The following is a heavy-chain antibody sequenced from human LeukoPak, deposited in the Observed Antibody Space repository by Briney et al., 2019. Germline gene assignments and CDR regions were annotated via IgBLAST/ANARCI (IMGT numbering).Heavy chain of an antibody. D-gene: IGHD3-10*01. CDR1: GGSFSGYY. CDR2: INHSGST. CDR3: ARVGGPPDY. V-gene: IGHV4-34*01. Sequence: PSETLSLTCAVYGGSFSGYYWSWIRQLPGKGLEWIGEINHSGSTNYNPSLKSRVTISVDTSKNQFSLKLSSVTAADTAVYYCARVGGPPDYWGQGTLVTVSS. J-gene: IGHJ4*02.